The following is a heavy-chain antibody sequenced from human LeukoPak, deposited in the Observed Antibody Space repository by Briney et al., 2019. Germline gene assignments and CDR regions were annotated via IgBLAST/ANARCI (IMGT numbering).Heavy chain of an antibody. J-gene: IGHJ4*02. V-gene: IGHV1-58*01. CDR2: IVVGSGNT. D-gene: IGHD3-22*01. Sequence: ASVKVSCKASGFTFTSSAVQWVRQARGQRLEWIGWIVVGSGNTNYAQKFQERVTITRDMSTSTAYMELSSLRSEDTAVYYCAADRYYYDSSGSKFDYWGQGTLVTASS. CDR1: GFTFTSSA. CDR3: AADRYYYDSSGSKFDY.